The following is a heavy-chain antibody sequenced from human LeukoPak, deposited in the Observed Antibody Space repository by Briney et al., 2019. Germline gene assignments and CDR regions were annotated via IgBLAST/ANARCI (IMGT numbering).Heavy chain of an antibody. CDR2: ITYSGST. D-gene: IGHD6-19*01. CDR3: ARGSGYSSGWYQRFDY. V-gene: IGHV4-39*07. CDR1: GGSITSNSYY. J-gene: IGHJ4*02. Sequence: SETLSLTCTVSGGSITSNSYYWGWIRQPPGKGLEWIGSITYSGSTYYNPSLKRRVTISIDTSKNQFSLKLSSVTAADTAVYYCARGSGYSSGWYQRFDYWGQGTLVTVSS.